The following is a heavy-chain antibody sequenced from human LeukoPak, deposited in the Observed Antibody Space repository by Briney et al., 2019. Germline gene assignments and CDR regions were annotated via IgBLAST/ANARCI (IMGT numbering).Heavy chain of an antibody. CDR2: IKQDGSEK. CDR1: GFTFSSYW. V-gene: IGHV3-7*02. Sequence: VGSLRLSCAASGFTFSSYWMSWVRQAPGKGLEWVANIKQDGSEKYYVDSVKGRFTISRDNAKTSLYLKWNSLRSEDTAVYYGARVTTYGDPPHDSYYMDVWGKGTTVTVSS. J-gene: IGHJ6*03. CDR3: ARVTTYGDPPHDSYYMDV. D-gene: IGHD4-17*01.